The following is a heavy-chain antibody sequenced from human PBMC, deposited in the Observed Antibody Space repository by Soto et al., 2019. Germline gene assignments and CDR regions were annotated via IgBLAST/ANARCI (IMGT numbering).Heavy chain of an antibody. Sequence: EVQLVESGGGLVKPGGSVRLSCAASGFTFSNAWMSWVRQAPGKGLEWVGRIKSKTAGGTTEYDAPVKERFTISRDDSKNTLYLQMNSLKTEDTAVYYCARGHRSSGKIFDSWGQGTLVTVSS. CDR1: GFTFSNAW. CDR2: IKSKTAGGTT. D-gene: IGHD3-22*01. CDR3: ARGHRSSGKIFDS. V-gene: IGHV3-15*01. J-gene: IGHJ4*02.